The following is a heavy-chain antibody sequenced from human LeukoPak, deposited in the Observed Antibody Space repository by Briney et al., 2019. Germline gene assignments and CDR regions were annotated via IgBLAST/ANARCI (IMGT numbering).Heavy chain of an antibody. CDR3: AKDLLYSSSWDY. V-gene: IGHV3-23*01. D-gene: IGHD6-13*01. CDR1: GFTFSSYA. CDR2: ISGSGGST. Sequence: GGSLRLSCAASGFTFSSYAMSWVRQAPGKGLEWVSAISGSGGSTYYADSVKGRFTISRDNSKNTLYLQVNSLRAEDTAVYYCAKDLLYSSSWDYWGQGTLVTVSS. J-gene: IGHJ4*02.